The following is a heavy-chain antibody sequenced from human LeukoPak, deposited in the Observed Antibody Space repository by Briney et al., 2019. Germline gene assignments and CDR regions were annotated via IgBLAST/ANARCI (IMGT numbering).Heavy chain of an antibody. Sequence: ASVKVSCKASGYTFTSYDINWVRQATGQGLEWMGWMNPNSGNTGYAQKFQGRVTMTRNTSIGTAYMELSSLRSEDTAVYYCASGLYCSSTSCYLSPWGQGTLVTVSS. D-gene: IGHD2-2*01. V-gene: IGHV1-8*01. J-gene: IGHJ4*02. CDR1: GYTFTSYD. CDR2: MNPNSGNT. CDR3: ASGLYCSSTSCYLSP.